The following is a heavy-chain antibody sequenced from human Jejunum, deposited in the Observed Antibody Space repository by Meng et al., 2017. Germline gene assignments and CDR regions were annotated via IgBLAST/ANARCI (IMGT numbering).Heavy chain of an antibody. Sequence: QVQLVQSGGDEKKPGASVKVFCKASGYSFRSYAMNWVRQAPGQGLEWMGWISGYNGNIKYAQKFQGRVTLTMDTYTDTVYMELRNLRSDDTAVYYCARNNGMLRLRDFDYWGQGTLVTVSS. J-gene: IGHJ4*02. CDR3: ARNNGMLRLRDFDY. CDR1: GYSFRSYA. CDR2: ISGYNGNI. D-gene: IGHD5-12*01. V-gene: IGHV1-18*01.